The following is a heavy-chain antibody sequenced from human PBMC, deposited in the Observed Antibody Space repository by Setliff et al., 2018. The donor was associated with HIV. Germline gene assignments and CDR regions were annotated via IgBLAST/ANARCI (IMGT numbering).Heavy chain of an antibody. J-gene: IGHJ6*03. Sequence: ASVKVSCKASGYSFTSSGVSWVRQAPGQGLEWMGWINIRNGNTNYAQKFQGRVTMTRNTSISTAYMELSSLRSEDTAVYYCARGRSLVRGSGSPEYYYMDVWGKGTTVTVS. CDR1: GYSFTSSG. D-gene: IGHD3-10*01. V-gene: IGHV1-8*02. CDR3: ARGRSLVRGSGSPEYYYMDV. CDR2: INIRNGNT.